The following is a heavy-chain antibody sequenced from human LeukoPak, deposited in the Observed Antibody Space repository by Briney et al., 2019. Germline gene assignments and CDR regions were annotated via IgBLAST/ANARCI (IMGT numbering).Heavy chain of an antibody. Sequence: GRSLRLSCAASGFTFSSYGMRWVRQAPGKGLEWVAVISYDGSNKYYADSVKGRFTISRDNSKNTLYLQMNSLRAEDTAVYYCAKDLYYDSRGTPTDYWGQGTLVTVSS. D-gene: IGHD3-22*01. V-gene: IGHV3-30*18. CDR2: ISYDGSNK. CDR1: GFTFSSYG. CDR3: AKDLYYDSRGTPTDY. J-gene: IGHJ4*02.